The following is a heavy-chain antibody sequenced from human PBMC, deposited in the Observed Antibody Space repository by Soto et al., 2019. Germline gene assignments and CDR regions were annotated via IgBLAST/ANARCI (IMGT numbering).Heavy chain of an antibody. V-gene: IGHV1-8*01. D-gene: IGHD3-3*01. Sequence: ASVKVSCKASGYTFTSYDINWVRQATGQGLEWMGWMNPNSGNTGYAQKFQGRVTMTRNTSISTAYMELSSLRSEDTAVYYCARVGVLEWLLLGYYYYYYMDVWGKGTTVTVPS. CDR3: ARVGVLEWLLLGYYYYYYMDV. J-gene: IGHJ6*03. CDR2: MNPNSGNT. CDR1: GYTFTSYD.